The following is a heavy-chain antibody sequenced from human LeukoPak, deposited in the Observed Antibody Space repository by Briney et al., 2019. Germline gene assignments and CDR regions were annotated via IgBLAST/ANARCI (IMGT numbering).Heavy chain of an antibody. CDR2: ISYDGSNK. D-gene: IGHD1-26*01. CDR3: AKIPQGGTAGTYFDY. CDR1: GFTFSDYG. J-gene: IGHJ4*02. Sequence: PGRSLRPPCAASGFTFSDYGMHWVRQAPGKGLEWVAVISYDGSNKNYADSVKGRFTISRDNSKNTLYLQMNSLSTEDAAVYYCAKIPQGGTAGTYFDYWGQGTLVTVSS. V-gene: IGHV3-30*18.